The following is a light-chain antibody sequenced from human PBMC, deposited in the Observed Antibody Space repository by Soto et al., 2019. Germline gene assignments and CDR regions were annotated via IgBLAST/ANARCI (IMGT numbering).Light chain of an antibody. CDR3: QQYDTWPLT. Sequence: PGERATLSCRARQSVGSNLAWYQQTPGQAPRVVIYDASTRATVIPARFSGSGSGTEFTLTISSLQSEDFAVYYCQQYDTWPLTFGGGTKVDIK. J-gene: IGKJ4*01. CDR1: QSVGSN. CDR2: DAS. V-gene: IGKV3-15*01.